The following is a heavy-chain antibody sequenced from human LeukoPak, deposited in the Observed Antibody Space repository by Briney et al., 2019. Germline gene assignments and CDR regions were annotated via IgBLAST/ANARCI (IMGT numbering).Heavy chain of an antibody. D-gene: IGHD2-8*01. Sequence: ASVKVSCKASGYTFTSYGISRVRQAPGQGLEWMGWISAYNGNTNYAQKFQGRVTITADESTSTAYMELSSLRSEDTAVYYCTLFYCTNGVCYKDYYYGMDVWGQGTTVTVSS. CDR1: GYTFTSYG. V-gene: IGHV1-18*01. CDR3: TLFYCTNGVCYKDYYYGMDV. CDR2: ISAYNGNT. J-gene: IGHJ6*02.